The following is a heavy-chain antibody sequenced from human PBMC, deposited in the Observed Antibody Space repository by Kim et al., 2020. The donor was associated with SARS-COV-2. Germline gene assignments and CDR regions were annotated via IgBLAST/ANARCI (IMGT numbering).Heavy chain of an antibody. D-gene: IGHD6-13*01. J-gene: IGHJ6*02. V-gene: IGHV3-23*01. CDR1: GFTFSSYA. Sequence: GGSLRLSCAASGFTFSSYAMSWVRQAPGKGLEWVSAISGSGGSTYYADSVKGRFTISRDNSKNTLYLQMNSLRAEDTAVYYCAKLLSPAAGRGYYGMDVWGQGTTVTVSS. CDR2: ISGSGGST. CDR3: AKLLSPAAGRGYYGMDV.